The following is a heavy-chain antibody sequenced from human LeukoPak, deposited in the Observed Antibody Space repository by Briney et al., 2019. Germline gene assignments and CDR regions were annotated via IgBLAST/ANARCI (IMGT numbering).Heavy chain of an antibody. Sequence: PGGSLRLSCAASGFTFSSYWMSWVRQAPGKGLEWVANIKQDGSEKYYVDSVKGRSTISRDNAKNSLYLQMNSLRAEDTAVYYCARDPQYYDILTGPSYFDYWGQGTLVTVSS. D-gene: IGHD3-9*01. CDR2: IKQDGSEK. CDR3: ARDPQYYDILTGPSYFDY. J-gene: IGHJ4*02. CDR1: GFTFSSYW. V-gene: IGHV3-7*01.